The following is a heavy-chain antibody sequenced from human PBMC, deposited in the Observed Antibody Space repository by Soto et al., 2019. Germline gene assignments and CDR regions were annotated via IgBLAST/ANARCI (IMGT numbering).Heavy chain of an antibody. J-gene: IGHJ2*01. V-gene: IGHV3-33*01. Sequence: QVQLVESGGGVVQPGRSLRLSCAASGFTFSSYGMHWVRQAPGKGLEWVAVIWYDGSNKYYADSVKGRFTISRDNSKNTLYLQMNRLRAEDTAVYYCGRGFQWGEEKYWYFDLWGRGTLVTVSS. CDR1: GFTFSSYG. CDR2: IWYDGSNK. D-gene: IGHD3-16*01. CDR3: GRGFQWGEEKYWYFDL.